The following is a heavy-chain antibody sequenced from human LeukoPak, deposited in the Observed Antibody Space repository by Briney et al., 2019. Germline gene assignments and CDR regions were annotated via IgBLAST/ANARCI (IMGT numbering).Heavy chain of an antibody. CDR1: GYTITSGYN. D-gene: IGHD2-2*02. J-gene: IGHJ4*02. V-gene: IGHV4-38-2*02. CDR2: IYHSGSA. CDR3: VRYCSSTTCYTRAVDY. Sequence: SETLSLTCTVSGYTITSGYNWAWIRQPPGKVLEWIGSIYHSGSAYYNPSLKSRVTISVDTSKNQFSLKLSSVTAADTAVYYCVRYCSSTTCYTRAVDYWGQGTLVTVSS.